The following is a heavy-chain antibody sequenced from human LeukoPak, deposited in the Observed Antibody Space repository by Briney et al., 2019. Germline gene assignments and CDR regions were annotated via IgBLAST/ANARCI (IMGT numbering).Heavy chain of an antibody. D-gene: IGHD5-12*01. V-gene: IGHV3-43*02. CDR1: GFTFDDYA. J-gene: IGHJ4*02. Sequence: GGSLRLSCAASGFTFDDYAMHWVRQAPGKGLEWVSLISGDGGSTYYADSVKGRFTISRDNSKNSLDLQMNSLRTDDTALYYCAKGSTWIQDYWGQGTLVTVSS. CDR2: ISGDGGST. CDR3: AKGSTWIQDY.